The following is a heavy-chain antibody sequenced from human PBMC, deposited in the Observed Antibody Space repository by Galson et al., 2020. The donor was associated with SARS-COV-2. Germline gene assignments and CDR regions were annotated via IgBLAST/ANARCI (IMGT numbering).Heavy chain of an antibody. CDR1: GYTFTNYY. D-gene: IGHD6-19*01. CDR2: INPSGGST. J-gene: IGHJ4*02. V-gene: IGHV1-46*01. Sequence: ASVKVSCKASGYTFTNYYMHWVRQAPGQGLEWMGIINPSGGSTSYAQKFQGRVTMTRDTSTSTVYMELSSLRSEDTAVYYCARGDPPYSSGSYGDYWGQGTLVTVSS. CDR3: ARGDPPYSSGSYGDY.